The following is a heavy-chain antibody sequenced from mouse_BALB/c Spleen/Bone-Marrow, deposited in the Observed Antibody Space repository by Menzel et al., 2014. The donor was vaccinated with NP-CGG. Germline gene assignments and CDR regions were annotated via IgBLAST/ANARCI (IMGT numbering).Heavy chain of an antibody. CDR1: GYTFTDYA. D-gene: IGHD4-1*01. V-gene: IGHV1-67*01. Sequence: VQRVESGAELVRPGVSVKISCKGSGYTFTDYAMHWVKQSHAKSLEWIGIISSSYGDATYNQKFKGKATMTVDKSSNTAYMELARLTSEDSAVYYCTRRTGDPYWGQGTLVTVSA. J-gene: IGHJ3*01. CDR2: ISSSYGDA. CDR3: TRRTGDPY.